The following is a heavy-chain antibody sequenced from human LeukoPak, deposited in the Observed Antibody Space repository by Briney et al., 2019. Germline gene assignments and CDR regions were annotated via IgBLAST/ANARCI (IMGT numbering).Heavy chain of an antibody. V-gene: IGHV4-4*02. Sequence: SGTLSLTCAVSGGSISSSNWWSWVRQPPGKGLEWIGEIYHSGSTNYNPSPKCRVTISVDKSKNQFSLKLSSVTAADTAVYYCARENPTYSLDYWGQGTLVTVSS. D-gene: IGHD2/OR15-2a*01. CDR1: GGSISSSNW. J-gene: IGHJ4*02. CDR2: IYHSGST. CDR3: ARENPTYSLDY.